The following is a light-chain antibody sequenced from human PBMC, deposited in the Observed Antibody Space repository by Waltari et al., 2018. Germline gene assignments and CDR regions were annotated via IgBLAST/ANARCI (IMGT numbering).Light chain of an antibody. CDR1: QSVGTY. Sequence: IVLTQSPGTLSLSPGERATLSCRASQSVGTYLAWYQQKPGQAPRLLIYGAYSRAAGIPDRFRGSGDGTDFSLTISRLEPEDFAVYFCQHHLRLPTTFGQGTKVEIK. CDR3: QHHLRLPTT. CDR2: GAY. V-gene: IGKV3-20*01. J-gene: IGKJ1*01.